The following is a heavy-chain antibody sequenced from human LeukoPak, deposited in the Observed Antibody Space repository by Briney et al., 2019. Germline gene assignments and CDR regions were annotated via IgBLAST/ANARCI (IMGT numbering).Heavy chain of an antibody. D-gene: IGHD2-2*03. CDR3: ARDGYCTSTSCSGVPKI. J-gene: IGHJ4*02. Sequence: GASAKVSCKASGYTFTDYYMHWVRQAPGQGLEWMGWINPNSGGTNYAQKFQGGVTMTRDTSISTAYMELSRLRSDDTAVYYCARDGYCTSTSCSGVPKIWGQGTLVTVSS. V-gene: IGHV1-2*02. CDR1: GYTFTDYY. CDR2: INPNSGGT.